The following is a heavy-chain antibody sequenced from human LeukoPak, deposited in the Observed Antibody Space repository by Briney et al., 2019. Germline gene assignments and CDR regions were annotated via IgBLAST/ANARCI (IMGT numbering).Heavy chain of an antibody. CDR3: GRQLGYCSVGSCYFDS. CDR2: INPSNGAT. D-gene: IGHD2-15*01. J-gene: IGHJ4*02. Sequence: GGSLRLSCAASGFTFSSYGMHWVRQAPGKGLEWVSSINPSNGATYDADSVKGRFTISRDNSKNTLYLQMNSLRAEDTALYYCGRQLGYCSVGSCYFDSWGQGTLVTVSS. CDR1: GFTFSSYG. V-gene: IGHV3-23*01.